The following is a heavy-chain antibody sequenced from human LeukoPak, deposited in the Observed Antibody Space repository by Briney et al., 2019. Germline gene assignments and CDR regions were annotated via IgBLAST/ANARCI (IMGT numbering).Heavy chain of an antibody. CDR2: INPSGGST. V-gene: IGHV1-46*01. CDR1: GYTFTSYD. Sequence: ASVKVSCKASGYTFTSYDINWVRQAPGQGLEWMGIINPSGGSTSYAQKFQGRVTMTRDMSTSTVYMELSSLRSEDTAVYYCAREDASGALTYYFDYWGQGTLVTVSS. J-gene: IGHJ4*02. CDR3: AREDASGALTYYFDY. D-gene: IGHD7-27*01.